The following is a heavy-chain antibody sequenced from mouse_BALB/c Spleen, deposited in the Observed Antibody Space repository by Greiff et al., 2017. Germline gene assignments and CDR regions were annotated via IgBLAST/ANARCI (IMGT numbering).Heavy chain of an antibody. CDR1: GYAFSSYW. V-gene: IGHV1-80*01. J-gene: IGHJ4*01. CDR2: IYPGDGDT. CDR3: ARREVYAMDY. Sequence: VQLKQSGAELVRPGSSVKISCKASGYAFSSYWMNWVKQRPGQGLEWIGQIYPGDGDTNYNGKFKGKATLTADKSSSTAYMQLSSLTSEDSAVYFCARREVYAMDYWGQGTSVTVSS.